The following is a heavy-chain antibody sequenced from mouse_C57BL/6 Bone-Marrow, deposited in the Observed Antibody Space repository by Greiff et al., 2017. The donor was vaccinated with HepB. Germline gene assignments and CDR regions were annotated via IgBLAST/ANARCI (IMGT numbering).Heavy chain of an antibody. V-gene: IGHV5-17*01. J-gene: IGHJ1*03. D-gene: IGHD1-1*01. CDR1: GFTFSDYG. Sequence: EVQGVESGGGLVKPGGSLKLSCAASGFTFSDYGMHWVRQAPEKGLEWVAYISSGSSTIYYADTVKGRFTISRDNAKNTLFLQMTSLRSEDTAMYYCARDHYYGSSYVEWYFDVWGTGTTVTVSS. CDR3: ARDHYYGSSYVEWYFDV. CDR2: ISSGSSTI.